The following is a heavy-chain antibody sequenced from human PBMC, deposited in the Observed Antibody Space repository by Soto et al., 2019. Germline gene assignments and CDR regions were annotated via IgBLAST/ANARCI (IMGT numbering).Heavy chain of an antibody. V-gene: IGHV4-34*01. CDR2: INHSGST. D-gene: IGHD2-15*01. CDR1: GGSFSGYY. CDR3: ARWRSYCSGGSCYPSFDY. Sequence: PSETLSLTCAVYGGSFSGYYWSWIRQPPGKGLEWIGEINHSGSTNYNPSLKSRVTISVDTSKNQFSLKLSFVTAADTAVYYCARWRSYCSGGSCYPSFDYWGQGTLVTVSS. J-gene: IGHJ4*02.